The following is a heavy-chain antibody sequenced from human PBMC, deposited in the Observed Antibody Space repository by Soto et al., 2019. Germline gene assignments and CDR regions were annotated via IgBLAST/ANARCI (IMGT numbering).Heavy chain of an antibody. CDR1: GFSLSNARVA. Sequence: QVTLKESGPVLVKPTETLTLTCSVSGFSLSNARVAVSWIRQPPGRAPEWLAHIFSNDEKYYSTSLKTSLTISKDTSKSQVVLTLTNMDPVDTATYYCARIPRYSEVLDGMDVWGQGTTVTVSS. J-gene: IGHJ6*02. CDR2: IFSNDEK. V-gene: IGHV2-26*01. D-gene: IGHD1-1*01. CDR3: ARIPRYSEVLDGMDV.